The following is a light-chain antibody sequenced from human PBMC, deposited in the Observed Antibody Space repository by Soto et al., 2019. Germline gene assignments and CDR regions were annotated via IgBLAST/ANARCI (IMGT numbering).Light chain of an antibody. CDR1: QSLVHSDGKTY. V-gene: IGKV2D-29*01. J-gene: IGKJ4*01. CDR2: EVF. CDR3: MQSIELPLT. Sequence: DVVMTRTPLSLSVAPGQPASISCKSSQSLVHSDGKTYLYWYLQKAGQPPQLLVHEVFNRFSGVPDRFSGSGSGTEFTLRISRVEAEDVGVYYCMQSIELPLTFGGGTKVEIK.